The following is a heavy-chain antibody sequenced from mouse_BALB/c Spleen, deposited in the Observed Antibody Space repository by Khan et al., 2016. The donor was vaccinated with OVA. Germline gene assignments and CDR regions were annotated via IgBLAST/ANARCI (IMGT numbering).Heavy chain of an antibody. CDR3: ARVEAL. J-gene: IGHJ2*01. CDR2: IWAGGST. Sequence: VQLQESGPGLVALSQSLSITCTVPGSSLPSYGVHWVRHPPGKGLEWLGVIWAGGSTNYNSALMSRLSISKDNSKSQVFLKMNSLQTDDTALCAWARVEALWGQGTILTVS. D-gene: IGHD3-2*02. CDR1: GSSLPSYG. V-gene: IGHV2-9*02.